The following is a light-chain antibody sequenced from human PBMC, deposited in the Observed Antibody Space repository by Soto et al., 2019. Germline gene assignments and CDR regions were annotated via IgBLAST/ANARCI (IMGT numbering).Light chain of an antibody. Sequence: QSVLTQSSSASASLGSSVKLTCTLSSGHSSYIIAWHQQQPGMAPRYLMKLEGSGSYSKGSGFPDRFSGSSSGADRFLTISNLQSEDEADYYCETWDSNTRVFGGGTKLTVL. J-gene: IGLJ3*02. CDR2: LEGSGSY. V-gene: IGLV4-60*03. CDR1: SGHSSYI. CDR3: ETWDSNTRV.